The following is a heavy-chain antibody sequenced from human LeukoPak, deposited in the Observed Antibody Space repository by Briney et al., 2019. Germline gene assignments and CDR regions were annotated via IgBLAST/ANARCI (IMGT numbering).Heavy chain of an antibody. CDR2: IYHSGST. CDR1: GYSISSGYY. CDR3: ARWGAVAGTGDY. Sequence: ASETLSLTCTVSGYSISSGYYWGWIRQPPGKGLEWIGSIYHSGSTYYNPSLKSRVTISVDTSKNQFSLKLSSVTAADTAVYYCARWGAVAGTGDYWGQGTLVTVSS. J-gene: IGHJ4*02. V-gene: IGHV4-38-2*02. D-gene: IGHD6-19*01.